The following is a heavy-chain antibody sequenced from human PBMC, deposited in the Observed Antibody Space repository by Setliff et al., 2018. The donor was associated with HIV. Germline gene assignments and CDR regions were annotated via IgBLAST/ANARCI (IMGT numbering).Heavy chain of an antibody. CDR2: ISAYNGNT. D-gene: IGHD3-10*01. CDR1: GDSFTNYA. V-gene: IGHV1-18*01. CDR3: ARALSYGSGKVY. J-gene: IGHJ4*02. Sequence: ASVKVSCKASGDSFTNYAVNWVRQAPGQGLEWIGWISAYNGNTNYAQKLQGRATMTTDTSTSTAYMELRSLRSDDTAVYYCARALSYGSGKVYWGQGTLVTVSS.